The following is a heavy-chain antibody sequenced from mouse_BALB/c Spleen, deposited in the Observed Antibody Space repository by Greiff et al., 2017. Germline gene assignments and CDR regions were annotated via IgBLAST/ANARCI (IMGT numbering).Heavy chain of an antibody. CDR3: TRGDDYDGGFAY. V-gene: IGHV1S22*01. Sequence: LKQPGSELVRPGASVKLSCKASGYTFTSYWMHWVKQRHGQGLEWIGNIYPGSGSTNYDEKFKSKGTLTVDTSSSTAYMHLSSLTSEDSAVYYCTRGDDYDGGFAYWGQGTLVTVSA. D-gene: IGHD2-4*01. CDR1: GYTFTSYW. CDR2: IYPGSGST. J-gene: IGHJ3*01.